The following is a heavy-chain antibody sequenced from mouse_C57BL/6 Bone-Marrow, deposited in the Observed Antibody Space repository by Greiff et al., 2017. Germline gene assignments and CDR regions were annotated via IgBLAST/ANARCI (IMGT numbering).Heavy chain of an antibody. CDR1: GYTFTNYW. V-gene: IGHV1-64*01. Sequence: VQLQQSGAALVKPGASVKLSCKASGYTFTNYWMHWVKQRPGQGLEWIGMMHPNGGSPDYNEKFKSEATLSVDKSSRTAYMELSSLTSEDSAVYYCSRSYDYDDYTMYYWGQGTSVTVSS. CDR2: MHPNGGSP. J-gene: IGHJ4*01. CDR3: SRSYDYDDYTMYY. D-gene: IGHD2-4*01.